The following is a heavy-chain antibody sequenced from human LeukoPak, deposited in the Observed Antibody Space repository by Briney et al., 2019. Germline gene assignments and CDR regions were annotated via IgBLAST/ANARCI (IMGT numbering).Heavy chain of an antibody. Sequence: PGGSLRLSCAASGFTFSSYSMNWVRQAPGKGLEWVSSISSSSSYIYYADSVKGRFTISRDNAKNSLYLQMNSLRAEDTAVYYCARDGVDGYTPVYWGQGTLVTVSS. V-gene: IGHV3-21*01. CDR2: ISSSSSYI. J-gene: IGHJ4*02. CDR1: GFTFSSYS. CDR3: ARDGVDGYTPVY. D-gene: IGHD5-24*01.